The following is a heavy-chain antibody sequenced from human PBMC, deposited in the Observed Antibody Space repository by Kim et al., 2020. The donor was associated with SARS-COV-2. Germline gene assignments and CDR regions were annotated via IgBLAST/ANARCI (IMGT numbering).Heavy chain of an antibody. CDR1: GYTFTSYA. V-gene: IGHV1-3*01. D-gene: IGHD2-2*01. CDR3: ASSFYVVVPAAMESDYYYGMDV. CDR2: INAGNGNT. Sequence: ASVKVSCKASGYTFTSYAMHWVRQAPGQRLEWMGWINAGNGNTKYSQKFQGRVTITRDTSASTAYMELSSLRSEDTAVYYCASSFYVVVPAAMESDYYYGMDVWGQGTTVTVSS. J-gene: IGHJ6*02.